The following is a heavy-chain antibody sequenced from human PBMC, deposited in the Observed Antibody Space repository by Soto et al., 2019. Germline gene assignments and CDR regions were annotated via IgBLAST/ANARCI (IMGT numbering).Heavy chain of an antibody. CDR3: ARGAFWYTTSTTDDAFDV. CDR1: GFQFSSYE. J-gene: IGHJ3*01. Sequence: GGSLRLSCAASGFQFSSYEMNWVRQAPGKGLEWVAHISHSGATIFYADSVKGRFTISRDNTNNSLSLQMNSLRAEDTAIYYCARGAFWYTTSTTDDAFDVWGRGTVVT. D-gene: IGHD6-6*01. CDR2: ISHSGATI. V-gene: IGHV3-48*03.